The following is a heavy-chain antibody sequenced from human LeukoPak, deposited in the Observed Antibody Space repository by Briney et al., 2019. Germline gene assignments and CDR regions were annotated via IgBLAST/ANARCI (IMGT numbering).Heavy chain of an antibody. CDR2: ISYDGSNK. CDR3: AKDYAYGDYGYY. V-gene: IGHV3-30-3*01. CDR1: GFTFSSYA. Sequence: GGSLRLSCAASGFTFSSYAMHWVRQAPGKGLEWVAVISYDGSNKYYADSVKGRFTISRDNSKNTLYLQMNSLRAEDTAVYYCAKDYAYGDYGYYWGQGTLVTVSS. D-gene: IGHD4-17*01. J-gene: IGHJ4*02.